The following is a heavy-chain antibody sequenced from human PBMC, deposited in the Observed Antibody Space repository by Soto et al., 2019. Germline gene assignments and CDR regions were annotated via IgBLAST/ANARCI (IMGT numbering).Heavy chain of an antibody. CDR2: ISYDGSNK. D-gene: IGHD6-13*01. V-gene: IGHV3-30*18. Sequence: HPGGSLRLSCAASGFTFSSYGMHGVRQAPGKGLEWVAVISYDGSNKYYADSVKGRFTISRDNSKNTLYLQMNSLRAEDTAVYYCAKVGEGSSWYRSYYGMDVWGQGTTVTV. CDR1: GFTFSSYG. CDR3: AKVGEGSSWYRSYYGMDV. J-gene: IGHJ6*02.